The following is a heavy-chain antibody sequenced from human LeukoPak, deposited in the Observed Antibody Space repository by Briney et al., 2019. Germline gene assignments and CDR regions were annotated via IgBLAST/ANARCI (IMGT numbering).Heavy chain of an antibody. CDR3: ARRDSTSYYFYYYYMDV. CDR2: INHSGST. Sequence: SETLSLTCAVYGGSFSGYYWRWIRQPPGKGLEWIGEINHSGSTNYNPSLKSRVTISVDTSKNQFSLKLSSVTAADTAVYYCARRDSTSYYFYYYYMDVWGKGTTVTVSS. V-gene: IGHV4-34*01. CDR1: GGSFSGYY. J-gene: IGHJ6*03. D-gene: IGHD2/OR15-2a*01.